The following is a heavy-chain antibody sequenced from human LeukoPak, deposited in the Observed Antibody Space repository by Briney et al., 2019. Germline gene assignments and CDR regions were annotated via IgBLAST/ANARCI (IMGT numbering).Heavy chain of an antibody. CDR2: MNPNSGNT. V-gene: IGHV1-8*01. CDR3: ARQQHYRYGLFE. Sequence: ASVKVSCKASGYTFTSYDINWVRQATGQGLEWMGWMNPNSGNTGYAQKFQGRVTMTRNTSISTAYMELSSPRAEDTAVYYCARQQHYRYGLFEWGQGTLVTVSS. J-gene: IGHJ4*02. D-gene: IGHD5-18*01. CDR1: GYTFTSYD.